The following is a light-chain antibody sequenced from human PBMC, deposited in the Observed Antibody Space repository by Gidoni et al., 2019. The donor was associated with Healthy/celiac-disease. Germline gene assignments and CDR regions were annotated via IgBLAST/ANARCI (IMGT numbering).Light chain of an antibody. V-gene: IGKV3-11*01. J-gene: IGKJ1*01. CDR2: DAT. CDR1: QSVSSY. CDR3: QQRSNWPPSWT. Sequence: EIVLTQSPTTLSLSPGERATLSCRVSQSVSSYLAWYQQKPGQAPRLLIYDATNRATGIPARFSGSGAGTDFTLNISSLEPEDFAVYYCQQRSNWPPSWTFGQGTKVEIK.